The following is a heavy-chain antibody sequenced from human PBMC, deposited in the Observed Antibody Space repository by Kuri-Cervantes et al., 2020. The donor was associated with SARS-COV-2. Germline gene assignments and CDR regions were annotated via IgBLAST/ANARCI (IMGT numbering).Heavy chain of an antibody. CDR3: ARAYQLLMDAFDI. CDR2: IYHSGST. D-gene: IGHD2-2*01. J-gene: IGHJ3*02. V-gene: IGHV4-30-2*01. Sequence: SETLSLTCTVSGGSISSGGYSWSWIRQPPGKGLEWIGYIYHSGSTYYNPSLKSRVTISVDRSKNQFSLKLSSVTAADTAVYYCARAYQLLMDAFDIWGQGTMVTVSS. CDR1: GGSISSGGYS.